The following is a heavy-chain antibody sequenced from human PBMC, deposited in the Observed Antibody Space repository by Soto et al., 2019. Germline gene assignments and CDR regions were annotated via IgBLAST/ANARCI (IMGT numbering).Heavy chain of an antibody. CDR1: GGSFSGYY. D-gene: IGHD3-10*01. J-gene: IGHJ6*02. CDR2: INHSGST. CDR3: ASLGMVRDLNYYYYGMDV. Sequence: TLSLTCAVYGGSFSGYYWSWIRQPPGKGLEWIGEINHSGSTNYNPSLKSRVTISVDTSKNQFSLKLSSVTAADTAVYYCASLGMVRDLNYYYYGMDVWGQGTTVTVSS. V-gene: IGHV4-34*01.